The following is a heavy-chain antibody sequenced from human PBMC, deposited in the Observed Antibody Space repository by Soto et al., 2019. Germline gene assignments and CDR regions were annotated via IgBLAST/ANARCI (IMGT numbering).Heavy chain of an antibody. CDR3: ARDQPAYSGYEHASDV. V-gene: IGHV3-33*01. CDR1: GFTFSTYG. D-gene: IGHD5-12*01. CDR2: IWFDGDYK. Sequence: QVQLVESGGGLVQPGRSLRLSCAASGFTFSTYGMHWVRQAPGKGLEWVALIWFDGDYKYYADPVKGRFTISRDNAQNTLYLQMANLRDEDTSMYYCARDQPAYSGYEHASDVWGQGTMVTVSS. J-gene: IGHJ3*01.